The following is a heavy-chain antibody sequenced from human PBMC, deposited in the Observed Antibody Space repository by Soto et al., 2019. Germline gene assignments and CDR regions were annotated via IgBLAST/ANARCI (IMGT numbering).Heavy chain of an antibody. CDR2: ISAYNGNT. J-gene: IGHJ5*02. V-gene: IGHV1-18*04. CDR1: GYTFTSYG. D-gene: IGHD3-9*01. CDR3: AREGRYFEWLPKRFDP. Sequence: QVQLVQSGAEVKKPGASVKVSCKASGYTFTSYGISWVRQAPGQGLEGMGWISAYNGNTNYAQKLQGRVTMTTDTATSTAYMELRSLRSDDTAVYYCAREGRYFEWLPKRFDPWGQGTLVTVSS.